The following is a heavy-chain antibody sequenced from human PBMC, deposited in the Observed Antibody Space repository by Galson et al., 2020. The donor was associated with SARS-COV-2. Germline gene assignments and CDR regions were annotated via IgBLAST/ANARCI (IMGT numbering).Heavy chain of an antibody. Sequence: GGSLRLSCAASGFTFSNYWMHWVRQAPGKGLVCVSRINGDGRSRTYADSVKGRFTISRDSAKNTVSLQMNSLRAEDTAVYYCATQEFYYGSSGYEESDYGMDVWGQGTTVTVSS. CDR3: ATQEFYYGSSGYEESDYGMDV. V-gene: IGHV3-74*01. CDR2: INGDGRSR. CDR1: GFTFSNYW. D-gene: IGHD3-22*01. J-gene: IGHJ6*02.